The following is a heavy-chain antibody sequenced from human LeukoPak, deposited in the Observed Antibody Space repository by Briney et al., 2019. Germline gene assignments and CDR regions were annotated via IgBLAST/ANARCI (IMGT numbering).Heavy chain of an antibody. CDR3: ARNPDEHWLDESENWYFDL. CDR1: GYTFIDYY. V-gene: IGHV1-2*06. J-gene: IGHJ2*01. CDR2: INPNRGDT. D-gene: IGHD6-19*01. Sequence: ASVKVSCKASGYTFIDYYLHWLRQAPGQGLEWMGRINPNRGDTKPAQKFQGRVTMTRDTSISVAYMELSSLQSDDTAVYYCARNPDEHWLDESENWYFDLWGSGTLVTVSS.